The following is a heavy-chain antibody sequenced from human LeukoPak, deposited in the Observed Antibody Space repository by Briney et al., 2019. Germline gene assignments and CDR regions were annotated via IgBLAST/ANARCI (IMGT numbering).Heavy chain of an antibody. CDR3: ARFRFLEWRVRGAFDP. Sequence: GASVKVSCKASGYTFTGYYMHWVRQAPGQGLEWMGWINPNSGGTNYAQKFQGRVTMTRDTSISTAYMELSRLRSDDTAVYYCARFRFLEWRVRGAFDPRGQGTLVTVSS. V-gene: IGHV1-2*02. CDR1: GYTFTGYY. CDR2: INPNSGGT. J-gene: IGHJ5*02. D-gene: IGHD3-3*01.